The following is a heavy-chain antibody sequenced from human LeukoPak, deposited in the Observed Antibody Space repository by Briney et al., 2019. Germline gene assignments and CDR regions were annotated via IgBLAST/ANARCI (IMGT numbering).Heavy chain of an antibody. V-gene: IGHV4-59*12. J-gene: IGHJ5*02. D-gene: IGHD6-6*01. CDR3: AASSARSWFDP. CDR2: IYYSGST. Sequence: PSETLSLTCTVSGGSISSYYWSWIRQPPGKGLEWIGYIYYSGSTSYNPSLKSRVAISVDTSKNQFSLKLSSVTAADTAVYYCAASSARSWFDPWGQGTLVTVSS. CDR1: GGSISSYY.